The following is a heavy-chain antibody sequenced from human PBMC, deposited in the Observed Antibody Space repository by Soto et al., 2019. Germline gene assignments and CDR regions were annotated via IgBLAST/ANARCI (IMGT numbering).Heavy chain of an antibody. CDR3: ARLVGPLEIVEYGMEV. J-gene: IGHJ6*04. CDR1: GYSFTSYW. Sequence: PGESLQISCKGSGYSFTSYWISWVRQMPGKGLEWIGRIDPSDSYTNYSPSFQGHVTIPADKSISTAYLQWSSLKASDTAMYYCARLVGPLEIVEYGMEVWGEGTKVTVSS. D-gene: IGHD2-2*03. CDR2: IDPSDSYT. V-gene: IGHV5-10-1*01.